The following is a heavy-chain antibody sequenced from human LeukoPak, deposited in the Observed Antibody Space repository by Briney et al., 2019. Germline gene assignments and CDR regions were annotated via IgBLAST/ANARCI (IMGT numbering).Heavy chain of an antibody. V-gene: IGHV3-23*01. D-gene: IGHD5-18*01. J-gene: IGHJ5*02. CDR3: AKVEGTAMVVRTSRVFLFDP. CDR1: GFTFSSYA. Sequence: GGSLRLSCAASGFTFSSYAMSWVRQAPGKGLEWVSAISGSGGSTYYADSVKGRFTISRDNSKNTLYLQMNSLRAEDTAVYYCAKVEGTAMVVRTSRVFLFDPWGQGTLVTVSS. CDR2: ISGSGGST.